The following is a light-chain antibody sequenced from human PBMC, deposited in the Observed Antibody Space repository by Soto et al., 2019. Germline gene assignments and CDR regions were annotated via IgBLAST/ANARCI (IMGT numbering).Light chain of an antibody. J-gene: IGKJ1*01. CDR3: QQYHTYWT. V-gene: IGKV1-5*03. CDR2: KAS. Sequence: DIQMTQSPSTLSASVGDRVTITCRASQSVDRWLAWFQQKPGKAPKLLIHKASTLESGVPSRFSGSASGTEFTLTISTLQPDDFATYYCQQYHTYWTFGQGTKVEIK. CDR1: QSVDRW.